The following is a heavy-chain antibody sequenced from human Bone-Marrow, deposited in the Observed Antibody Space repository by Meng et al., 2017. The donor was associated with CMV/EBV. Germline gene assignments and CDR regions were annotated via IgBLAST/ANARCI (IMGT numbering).Heavy chain of an antibody. J-gene: IGHJ6*02. D-gene: IGHD4/OR15-4a*01. Sequence: GESLKISCAASGFTVSSNYMSWVRQAPGKGLEWVSVIYSGGSTYYADSVKGRFTISRNNSKNTLYLQMNNLRAEDTAVYYCARDRRIYGGNYPDYYYYYGMDVWGQGTTVTVSS. V-gene: IGHV3-53*01. CDR3: ARDRRIYGGNYPDYYYYYGMDV. CDR1: GFTVSSNY. CDR2: IYSGGST.